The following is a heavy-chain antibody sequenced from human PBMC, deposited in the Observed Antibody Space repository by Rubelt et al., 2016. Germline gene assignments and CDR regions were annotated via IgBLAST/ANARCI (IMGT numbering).Heavy chain of an antibody. J-gene: IGHJ5*02. Sequence: TISRDNSKNTLYLQMNSLRAEDTAVYYCAKEKYSSGWSSRVTSTFDPWGQGTLVTVSS. D-gene: IGHD6-19*01. CDR3: AKEKYSSGWSSRVTSTFDP. V-gene: IGHV3-23*01.